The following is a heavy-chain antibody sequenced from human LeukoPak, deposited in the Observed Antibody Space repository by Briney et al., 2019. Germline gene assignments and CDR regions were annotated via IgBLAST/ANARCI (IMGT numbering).Heavy chain of an antibody. Sequence: GGSLRLSCAASGFTVSSNYMSWVRQAPGKGLEWVANIKQDGSEKYYVDSVKGRFTISRDNAKNSLYLQMNSLRAEDTAVYYCARDSGSYYRPGVFDYWGQGTLVTVSS. D-gene: IGHD1-26*01. CDR3: ARDSGSYYRPGVFDY. CDR1: GFTVSSNY. J-gene: IGHJ4*02. V-gene: IGHV3-7*01. CDR2: IKQDGSEK.